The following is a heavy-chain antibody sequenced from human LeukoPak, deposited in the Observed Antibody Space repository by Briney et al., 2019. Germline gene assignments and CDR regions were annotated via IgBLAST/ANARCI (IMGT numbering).Heavy chain of an antibody. CDR1: GFTFSSYS. J-gene: IGHJ4*02. V-gene: IGHV3-21*01. Sequence: NPGGSLRLSCAASGFTFSSYSMNWVRQAPGKGLEWVSSISSSSYIYYADSVKGRFTISRDNAKNSLYLQMNSLRAEDTAVYYCARGPPYYDILTGYWKEGYYFDYWGQGTLVTVSS. D-gene: IGHD3-9*01. CDR2: ISSSSYI. CDR3: ARGPPYYDILTGYWKEGYYFDY.